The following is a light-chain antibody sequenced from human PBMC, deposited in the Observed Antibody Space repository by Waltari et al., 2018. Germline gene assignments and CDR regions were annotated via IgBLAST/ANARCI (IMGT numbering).Light chain of an antibody. Sequence: QSALTQPASVSGSPGQSITISCTGPSSDVGGYNLFSCYQQHPGKAPKLMIYEGSKRPSGVSNRFSGSKSGNTASPTISGLQAEDEADYYCCSYAGSSTLVFGGGTKLTVL. J-gene: IGLJ2*01. CDR3: CSYAGSSTLV. V-gene: IGLV2-23*01. CDR2: EGS. CDR1: SSDVGGYNL.